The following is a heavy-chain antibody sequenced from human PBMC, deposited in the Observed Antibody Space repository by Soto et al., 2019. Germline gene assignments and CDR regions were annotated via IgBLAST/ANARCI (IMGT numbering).Heavy chain of an antibody. CDR2: ISAYNGNT. V-gene: IGHV1-18*01. D-gene: IGHD3-22*01. J-gene: IGHJ5*02. CDR1: GYTFTGYG. CDR3: ALHDSSGYPNWFDP. Sequence: XSVKVSFNASGYTFTGYGISLVRHAPGQGLEWMGWISAYNGNTNYAQKLQGRVTMTTDTSTSTAYMELRSLRSDDTAVYYCALHDSSGYPNWFDPWGQGTLVTVSS.